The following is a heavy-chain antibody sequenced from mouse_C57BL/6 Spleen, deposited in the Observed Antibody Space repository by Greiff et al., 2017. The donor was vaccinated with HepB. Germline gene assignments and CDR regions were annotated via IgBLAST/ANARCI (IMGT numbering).Heavy chain of an antibody. J-gene: IGHJ2*01. CDR2: ISYDGSN. CDR3: ARGLLSVDY. Sequence: EVQVVESGPGLVKPSQSLSLTCSVTGYSITSGYYWNWIRQFPGNKLEWMGYISYDGSNNYNPSLKNRISITRDTSKNQFFLKLNSVTTEDTATYYCARGLLSVDYWGQGTTLTVSS. D-gene: IGHD2-10*01. CDR1: GYSITSGYY. V-gene: IGHV3-6*01.